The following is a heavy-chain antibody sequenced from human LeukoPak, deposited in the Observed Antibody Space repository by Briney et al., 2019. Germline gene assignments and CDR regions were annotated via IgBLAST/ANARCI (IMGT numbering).Heavy chain of an antibody. CDR3: AKLRSGSFDI. J-gene: IGHJ3*02. V-gene: IGHV3-9*03. CDR2: ISWNSGSI. Sequence: GGSLRLSCAASGFTFGDYVMHWVRQAPGKGLEWVSGISWNSGSIVYADSVKGRFTISRDNAKNSLYLQMNSLRAEDMALYYCAKLRSGSFDIWGQGTMVTVSS. CDR1: GFTFGDYV.